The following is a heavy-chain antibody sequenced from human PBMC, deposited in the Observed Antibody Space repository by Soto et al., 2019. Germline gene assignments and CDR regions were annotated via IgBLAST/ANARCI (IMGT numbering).Heavy chain of an antibody. CDR1: GDSLSSNTAA. J-gene: IGHJ4*02. Sequence: SQTLSLTCVISGDSLSSNTAAWSWIRQSPSRGLEWLGRTYYRSKWYYDYAASVTSRMTINPDTSKNQFSLQLNSVTPEDTAVYYCARGSYTSTWDWGQGTLVTVSS. V-gene: IGHV6-1*01. CDR3: ARGSYTSTWD. D-gene: IGHD6-13*01. CDR2: TYYRSKWYY.